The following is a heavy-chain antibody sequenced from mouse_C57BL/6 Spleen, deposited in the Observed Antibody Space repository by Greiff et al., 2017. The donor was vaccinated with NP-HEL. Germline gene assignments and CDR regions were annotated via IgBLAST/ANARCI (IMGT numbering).Heavy chain of an antibody. CDR2: IYPRSGNT. D-gene: IGHD1-1*01. Sequence: QVQLKQSGAELARPGASVKLSCKASGYTFTSYGISWVKQRTGQGLEWIGEIYPRSGNTYYNEKFKGKATLTADKSSSTAYMELRSLTSEDSAVYFWARGGYYDEPDDYWGQGTTLTVSS. J-gene: IGHJ2*01. CDR1: GYTFTSYG. CDR3: ARGGYYDEPDDY. V-gene: IGHV1-81*01.